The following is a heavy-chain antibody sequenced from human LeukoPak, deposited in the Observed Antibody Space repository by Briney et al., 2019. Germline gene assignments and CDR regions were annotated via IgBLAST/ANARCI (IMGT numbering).Heavy chain of an antibody. CDR1: GFTFSSYS. D-gene: IGHD2-2*01. Sequence: GGSLRLSCAASGFTFSSYSMNWVRQAPGKGLEWVSSISSSSSYIYYADSVKGRFTISRDNAKNSLYLQMNSLRAEDTAVYYCARIALQLGFCSSSGCASDYWGQGALVTVSS. CDR3: ARIALQLGFCSSSGCASDY. CDR2: ISSSSSYI. J-gene: IGHJ4*02. V-gene: IGHV3-21*01.